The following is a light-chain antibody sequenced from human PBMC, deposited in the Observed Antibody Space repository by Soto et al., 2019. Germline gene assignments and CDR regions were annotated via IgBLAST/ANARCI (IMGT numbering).Light chain of an antibody. Sequence: DIQRTQSPSSLSESVGDRVTIICRASQSISSYLNWYQKKPGKAPNVLINVASTLRSGVPSRFSGSGSGTDFNLTINSLQTEDFATYFCQQRFTTPLTFGGGTKVDIK. CDR1: QSISSY. CDR2: VAS. CDR3: QQRFTTPLT. V-gene: IGKV1-39*01. J-gene: IGKJ4*01.